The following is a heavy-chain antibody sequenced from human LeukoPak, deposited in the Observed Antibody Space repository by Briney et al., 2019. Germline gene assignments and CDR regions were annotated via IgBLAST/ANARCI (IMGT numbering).Heavy chain of an antibody. CDR3: ASSATVVTPDGAFDI. CDR2: IKQDGSEK. Sequence: PGGSLRLSCAASGFTFSTNYMSWVRQAPGKGLEWVANIKQDGSEKYYVDSVKGRFTISRDNAKNSLYLQMNSLRAEDTAVYYCASSATVVTPDGAFDIWGQGTMVTVSS. V-gene: IGHV3-7*01. J-gene: IGHJ3*02. CDR1: GFTFSTNY. D-gene: IGHD4-23*01.